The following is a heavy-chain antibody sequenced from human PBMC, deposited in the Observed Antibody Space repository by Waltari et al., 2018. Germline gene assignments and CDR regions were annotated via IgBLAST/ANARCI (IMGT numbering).Heavy chain of an antibody. Sequence: EVHLVESGGGLVQPGGSLRLSCATSGFAFSDHYIDWARQAPGKGLEWVGRTKNRRNYYTTEYAASVRGRFTILRDDSRNSVYLQMNSLKPEDTAVYYCARWDSGSCGDWGQGTLVTVSS. J-gene: IGHJ4*02. CDR3: ARWDSGSCGD. CDR1: GFAFSDHY. CDR2: TKNRRNYYTT. D-gene: IGHD1-26*01. V-gene: IGHV3-72*01.